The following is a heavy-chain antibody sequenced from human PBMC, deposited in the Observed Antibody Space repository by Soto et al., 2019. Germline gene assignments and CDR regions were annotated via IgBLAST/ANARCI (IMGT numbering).Heavy chain of an antibody. D-gene: IGHD3-10*01. Sequence: SETLSLTCTVSGGSISSSSYYWGWIRQPPGKGLEGIGSIYYIGSPYYNPSLQSRVTISVDTSKNQFSLKLSSVTAADTAVYYCARHIDMVRGPMDWFDPWGQGTLVTVSS. J-gene: IGHJ5*02. CDR1: GGSISSSSYY. CDR3: ARHIDMVRGPMDWFDP. CDR2: IYYIGSP. V-gene: IGHV4-39*01.